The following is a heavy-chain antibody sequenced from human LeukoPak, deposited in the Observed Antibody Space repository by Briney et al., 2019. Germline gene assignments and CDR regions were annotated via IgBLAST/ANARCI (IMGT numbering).Heavy chain of an antibody. J-gene: IGHJ5*02. D-gene: IGHD6-19*01. Sequence: GGSLRLSCAASGFTFSSYGMHWVRQAPGKGLEWVALISYDGSNKYYADSVKGRFTISRDNSKNTLYLQMNSLRAEDTAVYHCAKGYSNGYGAWGQGTLVTVSS. CDR3: AKGYSNGYGA. CDR2: ISYDGSNK. V-gene: IGHV3-30*18. CDR1: GFTFSSYG.